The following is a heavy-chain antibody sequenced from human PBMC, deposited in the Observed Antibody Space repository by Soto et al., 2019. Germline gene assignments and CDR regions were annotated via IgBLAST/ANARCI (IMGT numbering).Heavy chain of an antibody. Sequence: ASVKVSCKASGYTFTSYYMHWVRQAPGQGLEWMGIINPSGGSTRYAQKFQGRVTMTRDTSTSTVYMELSSLRSEDTAVYYCARDSNDYGDYYYYFDYWGQGTLVTVSS. J-gene: IGHJ4*02. D-gene: IGHD4-17*01. CDR2: INPSGGST. V-gene: IGHV1-46*01. CDR3: ARDSNDYGDYYYYFDY. CDR1: GYTFTSYY.